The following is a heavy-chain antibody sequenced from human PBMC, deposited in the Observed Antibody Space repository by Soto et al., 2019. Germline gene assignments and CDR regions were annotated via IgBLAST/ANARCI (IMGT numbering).Heavy chain of an antibody. CDR1: GYTFTSYG. CDR3: ARGPLYHSSSAYYYYYDMDV. D-gene: IGHD6-6*01. J-gene: IGHJ6*02. V-gene: IGHV1-18*04. Sequence: QVQLVQSGAEVKKPGASVKVSCKASGYTFTSYGISWVRQAPGQGLEWMGWISANTGNTNYAQKLQGRVTMTTDTATSTAYMELRSRRSDDTAVYYCARGPLYHSSSAYYYYYDMDVWGQGTTVTVSS. CDR2: ISANTGNT.